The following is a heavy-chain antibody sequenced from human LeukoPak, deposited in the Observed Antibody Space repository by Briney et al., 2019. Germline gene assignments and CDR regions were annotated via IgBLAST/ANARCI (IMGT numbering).Heavy chain of an antibody. J-gene: IGHJ4*02. V-gene: IGHV4-39*01. D-gene: IGHD3-9*01. CDR3: ARQGYDILTGSITTSDY. Sequence: SETLSLTCTVSGGSISGSSYYWGWLRQPPGKGLEWFGSIYYGGTTYYNPSPKSRVTISVDTSKNQFSLRLSSVTAADTAVYYCARQGYDILTGSITTSDYWGQGTLVTVSS. CDR2: IYYGGTT. CDR1: GGSISGSSYY.